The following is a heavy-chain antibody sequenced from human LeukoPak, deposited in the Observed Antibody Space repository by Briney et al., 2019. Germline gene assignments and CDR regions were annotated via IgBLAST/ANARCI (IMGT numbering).Heavy chain of an antibody. CDR3: ATLGRAAGNAFDI. V-gene: IGHV4-59*11. Sequence: SETLSLTCSVSGDSISFHFWSWIRQPPGKGLEWIGHTYYGGSTDYNPSLAGRVTVSADTSKNQFSLKLSSMTAADTAVYYCATLGRAAGNAFDIWGQGTVVIVSS. D-gene: IGHD1-26*01. J-gene: IGHJ3*02. CDR2: TYYGGST. CDR1: GDSISFHF.